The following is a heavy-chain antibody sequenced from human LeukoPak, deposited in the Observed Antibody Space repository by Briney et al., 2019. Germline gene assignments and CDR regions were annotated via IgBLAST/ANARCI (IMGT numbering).Heavy chain of an antibody. CDR2: IRGSGSGLGSGN. CDR1: GFVFSDYS. Sequence: AGGSLRLSCAASGFVFSDYSMNWVRQAPGKGLEWVANIRGSGSGLGSGNYYADSVKGRFTISRDNAKTSLYPQMNSLRAEDTAFYYCARDDNWGFAYWGQGALVTVSS. V-gene: IGHV3-48*04. D-gene: IGHD7-27*01. CDR3: ARDDNWGFAY. J-gene: IGHJ4*02.